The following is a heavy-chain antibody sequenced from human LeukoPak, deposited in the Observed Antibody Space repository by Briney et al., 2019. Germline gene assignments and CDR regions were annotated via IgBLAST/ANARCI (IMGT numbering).Heavy chain of an antibody. CDR2: ISTNGGST. CDR1: GFTFSSYA. Sequence: GGSLRLSCAASGFTFSSYAMHWVRQAPGKGLEYVSAISTNGGSTYYANSVKGRFTISRDNSKNTLYLQMNSLRAEDTAVYYCARADWDTAMIDYWGQGTVVTVSS. D-gene: IGHD5-18*01. CDR3: ARADWDTAMIDY. V-gene: IGHV3-64*01. J-gene: IGHJ4*02.